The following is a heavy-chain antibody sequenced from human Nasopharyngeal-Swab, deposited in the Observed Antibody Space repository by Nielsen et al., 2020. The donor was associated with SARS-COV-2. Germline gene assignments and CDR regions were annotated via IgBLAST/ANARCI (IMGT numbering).Heavy chain of an antibody. CDR1: GFTFSSYN. J-gene: IGHJ4*02. Sequence: GESLKISCAASGFTFSSYNMNWVRQAPGKGLEWLANIRGDGHATTYVDSVKGRFTISRDNVGNSLFLHMHSLSAEDTAVYYCARDSGNYYVDFWGQGTLVTVSS. CDR2: IRGDGHAT. D-gene: IGHD1-26*01. CDR3: ARDSGNYYVDF. V-gene: IGHV3-7*01.